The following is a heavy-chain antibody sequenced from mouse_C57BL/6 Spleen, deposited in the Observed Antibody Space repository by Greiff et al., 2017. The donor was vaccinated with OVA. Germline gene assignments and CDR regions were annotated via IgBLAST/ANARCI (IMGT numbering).Heavy chain of an antibody. V-gene: IGHV1-64*01. CDR2: IHPNSGST. CDR1: GYTFTSYW. Sequence: QVQLKESGAELVKPGASVKLSCKASGYTFTSYWMHWVKQRPGQGLEWIGMIHPNSGSTNYNEKFKSKATLTVDKSSSTAYMQLSSLTSEDSAVYYCARPTMVKTWFAYWGQGTLVTVSA. CDR3: ARPTMVKTWFAY. D-gene: IGHD2-9*01. J-gene: IGHJ3*01.